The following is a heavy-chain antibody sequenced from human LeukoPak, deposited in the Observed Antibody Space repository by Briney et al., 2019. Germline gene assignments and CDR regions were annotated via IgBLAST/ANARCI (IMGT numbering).Heavy chain of an antibody. Sequence: PGGSLRLSCAASGFTFSSYEMNWVRQAPGKGLEWVSYISSSGSTIYYADSVKGRFTISRDNAKNSLHLQMNSLRAEDTAVYYCARDRYSGTGYFDYWGQGTLVTVSS. CDR3: ARDRYSGTGYFDY. D-gene: IGHD3/OR15-3a*01. CDR2: ISSSGSTI. J-gene: IGHJ4*02. V-gene: IGHV3-48*03. CDR1: GFTFSSYE.